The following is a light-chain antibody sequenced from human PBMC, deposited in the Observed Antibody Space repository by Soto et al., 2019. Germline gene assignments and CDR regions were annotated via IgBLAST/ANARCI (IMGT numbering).Light chain of an antibody. CDR2: GAS. J-gene: IGKJ1*01. CDR3: QQYGSSPET. V-gene: IGKV3-20*01. CDR1: QSVSSSY. Sequence: EIVLTQSPGTLSFSPGERATLSCRASQSVSSSYLAWYQQKPGQAHRLLIYGASSRATGIPDRFSGSGSGTDFTLTIRRLEPEDFAVYYCQQYGSSPETFGQGTKVDIK.